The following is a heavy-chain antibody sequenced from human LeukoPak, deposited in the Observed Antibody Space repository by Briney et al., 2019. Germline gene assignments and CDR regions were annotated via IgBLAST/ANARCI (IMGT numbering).Heavy chain of an antibody. CDR2: INVGNGNT. D-gene: IGHD3-10*01. Sequence: ASVKASCKASGYTFTSYTLHWVRQAPGQRLEWMGWINVGNGNTKYSQKFQGRVTITRDTSARIAYMELSSLRSEDTAVYYCARGVTLVRGVILLDAFDIWGQGTMVTVSS. J-gene: IGHJ3*02. V-gene: IGHV1-3*01. CDR3: ARGVTLVRGVILLDAFDI. CDR1: GYTFTSYT.